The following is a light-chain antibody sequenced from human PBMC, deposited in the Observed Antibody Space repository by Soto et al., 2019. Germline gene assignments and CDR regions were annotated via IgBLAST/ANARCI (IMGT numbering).Light chain of an antibody. J-gene: IGKJ1*01. CDR1: QSVSSSY. CDR3: QQYGSSPLWT. Sequence: EIVLTKSPGTLSLSPGERATLSCRAIQSVSSSYLAWYQQKPGQAPRLLIYGASSRATGIPDRFSGSGSGTDFTLTISRLEPEDFAVYYCQQYGSSPLWTFGQGTKVDIK. CDR2: GAS. V-gene: IGKV3-20*01.